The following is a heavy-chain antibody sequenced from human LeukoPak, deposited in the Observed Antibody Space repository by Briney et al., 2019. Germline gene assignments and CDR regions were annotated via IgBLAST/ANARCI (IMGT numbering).Heavy chain of an antibody. D-gene: IGHD3-22*01. J-gene: IGHJ4*02. CDR3: ATLGEYYDSSGYYYN. Sequence: PSQTLSLTCAVSGGSISSGGYSWSWTRQPPGKGLEWIGYIYHSGSTYYNPSLKSRVTISVDTSKNQFSLKLTSVTAADTAVYYCATLGEYYDSSGYYYNWGQGTLVAVSS. CDR1: GGSISSGGYS. V-gene: IGHV4-30-2*01. CDR2: IYHSGST.